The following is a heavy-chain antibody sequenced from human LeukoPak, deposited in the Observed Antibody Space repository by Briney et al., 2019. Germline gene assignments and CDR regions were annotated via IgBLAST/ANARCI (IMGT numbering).Heavy chain of an antibody. V-gene: IGHV3-23*01. D-gene: IGHD3-22*01. Sequence: GGSLRLSCAASGFTFSTYGMHWVRQAPGKGLEWVSAISGSGGSTYYADSVKGRFTISRDNSKNTLYLQMNSLRAEDTAVYYCAKDLYYDSSDPIPQFDYWGQGTLVTVSS. CDR2: ISGSGGST. J-gene: IGHJ4*02. CDR3: AKDLYYDSSDPIPQFDY. CDR1: GFTFSTYG.